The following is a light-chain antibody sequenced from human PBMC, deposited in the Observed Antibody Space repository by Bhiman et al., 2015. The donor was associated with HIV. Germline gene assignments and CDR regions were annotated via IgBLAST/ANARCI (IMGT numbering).Light chain of an antibody. CDR3: CSYGGSNTLAV. V-gene: IGLV2-11*01. J-gene: IGLJ1*01. CDR1: SSDVGTYKY. Sequence: QSALTQPRSVSGSPGQSVAISCTGTSSDVGTYKYVSWYQQSPGKAPKLIIYDVSKRPSRVPDRFSGSKSGDTASLTISGLQTEDEADYYCCSYGGSNTLAVFGTGTKVTVL. CDR2: DVS.